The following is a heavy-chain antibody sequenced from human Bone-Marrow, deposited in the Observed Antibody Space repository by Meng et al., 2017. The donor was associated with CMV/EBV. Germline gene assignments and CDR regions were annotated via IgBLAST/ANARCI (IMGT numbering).Heavy chain of an antibody. CDR2: IKQDGSEK. Sequence: GGSLRLSCAASGFTFSSYWMSWVRQAPGKGLEWVANIKQDGSEKYYVDSVKGRFTISRDNAKNSLYLQMNSLRAEDTAVYYCAKGSGYYYGSGSYLDYWGQGTLVTVSS. CDR3: AKGSGYYYGSGSYLDY. CDR1: GFTFSSYW. J-gene: IGHJ4*02. V-gene: IGHV3-7*03. D-gene: IGHD3-10*01.